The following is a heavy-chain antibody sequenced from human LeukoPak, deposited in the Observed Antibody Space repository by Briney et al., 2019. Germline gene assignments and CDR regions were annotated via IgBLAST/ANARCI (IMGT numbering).Heavy chain of an antibody. J-gene: IGHJ4*02. Sequence: GGSLRLSCAASGFMFTNYWMTWVRQAPGKGLEWVANIKQDGSEKHYMDSVKVRFTISRDNAENSLYLQMNSLRADDTAVYYCARGPDYDILPGFFMFDFWGQGTQVIVSS. CDR1: GFMFTNYW. CDR3: ARGPDYDILPGFFMFDF. CDR2: IKQDGSEK. V-gene: IGHV3-7*01. D-gene: IGHD3-9*01.